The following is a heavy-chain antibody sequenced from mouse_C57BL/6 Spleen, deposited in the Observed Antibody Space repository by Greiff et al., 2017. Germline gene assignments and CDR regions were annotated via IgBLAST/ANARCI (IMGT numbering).Heavy chain of an antibody. CDR2: IWSGGST. Sequence: VKLLESGPGLVQPSQSLSITCTVSGFSLTSYGVHWVRQSPGKGLEWLGVIWSGGSTDYNAAFISSLSISKDNSKSQVFFKMNSLQADDTAIYYCARGDDYDWFAYWGQGTLVTVSA. CDR3: ARGDDYDWFAY. V-gene: IGHV2-2*01. J-gene: IGHJ3*01. D-gene: IGHD2-4*01. CDR1: GFSLTSYG.